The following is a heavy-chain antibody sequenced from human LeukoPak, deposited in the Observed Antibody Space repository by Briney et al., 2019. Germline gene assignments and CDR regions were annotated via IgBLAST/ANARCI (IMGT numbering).Heavy chain of an antibody. CDR1: GLTFSSYD. CDR3: ARESPERRYFDY. CDR2: IGTAGDT. D-gene: IGHD1-1*01. J-gene: IGHJ4*02. Sequence: PGGSLRLSCAASGLTFSSYDMHWVRQATGKGLEWVSAIGTAGDTYYPGSVKGRFTISRENAKNSLYLQMNSLRAGDTAVYYCARESPERRYFDYWGQGTLVTVSS. V-gene: IGHV3-13*01.